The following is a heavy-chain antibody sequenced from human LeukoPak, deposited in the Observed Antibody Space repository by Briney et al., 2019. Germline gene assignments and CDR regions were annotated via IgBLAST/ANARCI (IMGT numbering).Heavy chain of an antibody. V-gene: IGHV3-74*01. J-gene: IGHJ3*02. Sequence: GGSLRLSCAASGFTLSSYWMHWVRQAPGKGLVWVSRINSDGSSASYADSVKGRFTISRDNAKNTLYLQMNSLRAEDTAVYYCAREQGYCSSTSCYVGAFDIWGQGTMVTVSS. D-gene: IGHD2-2*01. CDR2: INSDGSSA. CDR3: AREQGYCSSTSCYVGAFDI. CDR1: GFTLSSYW.